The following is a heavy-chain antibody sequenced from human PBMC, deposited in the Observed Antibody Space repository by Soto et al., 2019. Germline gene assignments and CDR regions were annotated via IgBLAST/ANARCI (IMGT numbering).Heavy chain of an antibody. V-gene: IGHV4-39*01. CDR1: GGSISSSSYY. CDR2: IYYSGST. J-gene: IGHJ4*02. CDR3: ARPGGRYCSSTSCSGFDY. Sequence: SETLSLTCTVSGGSISSSSYYWGWIRQPPGKGLEWIGSIYYSGSTYYNPSLKSRVTISVDTSKNQFSLKLSSVTAADTAVYYCARPGGRYCSSTSCSGFDYWGQGTLVTVSP. D-gene: IGHD2-2*01.